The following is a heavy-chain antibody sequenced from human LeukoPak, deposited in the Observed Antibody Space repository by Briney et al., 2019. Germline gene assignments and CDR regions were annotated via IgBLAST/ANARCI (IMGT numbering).Heavy chain of an antibody. V-gene: IGHV3-30*18. Sequence: GGSLRLSCAASGLNFRSYGMHWVRQAPGKGLEWVAVISYDGSNKYYIDSVKGRFTISRDNSKNTLYLQMNSLRAEDTAVYYCAELGITMIGGVWGKGTTVTISS. D-gene: IGHD3-10*02. CDR3: AELGITMIGGV. J-gene: IGHJ6*04. CDR2: ISYDGSNK. CDR1: GLNFRSYG.